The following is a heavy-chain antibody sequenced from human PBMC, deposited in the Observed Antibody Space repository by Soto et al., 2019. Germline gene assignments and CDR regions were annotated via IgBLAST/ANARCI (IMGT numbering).Heavy chain of an antibody. D-gene: IGHD6-13*01. V-gene: IGHV3-9*01. CDR3: VKDESINWYSGHFRH. CDR2: LNWNSGSI. Sequence: EVQLVESGGGLVQPGRSLRLSCAASGFTFDDYAMHWVRQVPGKGLEWVSGLNWNSGSIGYAASVKGRFAISRDNAKNSLHLQMNSLRAEDTAFYYCVKDESINWYSGHFRHWGQGTLVTVSS. J-gene: IGHJ1*01. CDR1: GFTFDDYA.